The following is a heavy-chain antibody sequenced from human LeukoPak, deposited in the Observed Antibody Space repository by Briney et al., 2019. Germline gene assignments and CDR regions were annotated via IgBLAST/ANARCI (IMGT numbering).Heavy chain of an antibody. J-gene: IGHJ4*02. Sequence: GGSLRLSCAASGFTFNTYAMNWVRQAPGGGLEWVSSISVSDDSTYYTDSVKGRFTISRDNFKNTLYLQMNSLRAEDTAVYYCARDTYDYWGQGTLVTVSS. D-gene: IGHD5-18*01. CDR3: ARDTYDY. V-gene: IGHV3-23*01. CDR1: GFTFNTYA. CDR2: ISVSDDST.